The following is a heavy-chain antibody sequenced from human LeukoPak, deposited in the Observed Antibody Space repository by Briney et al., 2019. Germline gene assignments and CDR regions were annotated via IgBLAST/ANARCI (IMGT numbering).Heavy chain of an antibody. CDR1: GGSISSGGYY. V-gene: IGHV4-30-2*01. D-gene: IGHD3-3*01. J-gene: IGHJ6*03. Sequence: PSETLSLTCTVSGGSISSGGYYWSWIRQPPGTGLEWIGYIYHSGSTYYNPSLKSRVTISVDRSKNQFSLKLSSVTAADTAVYYCARDLADWSRPPAYYYYYMDVWGKGTTVTVSS. CDR3: ARDLADWSRPPAYYYYYMDV. CDR2: IYHSGST.